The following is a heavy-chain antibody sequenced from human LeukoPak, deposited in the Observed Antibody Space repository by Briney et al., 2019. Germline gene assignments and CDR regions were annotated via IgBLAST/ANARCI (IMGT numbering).Heavy chain of an antibody. CDR1: GFTFSSYA. D-gene: IGHD3-10*01. J-gene: IGHJ4*02. CDR3: STNLWFGELLYDY. Sequence: GGSLRLSCSASGFTFSSYAMHWVRQAPGKGLDWVGRIKSKTDGGTTDYGAPVKGRFTITRDDSKNTLYLQMNSLKAKDTAVYYCSTNLWFGELLYDYWGQGTLVTVSS. V-gene: IGHV3-15*01. CDR2: IKSKTDGGTT.